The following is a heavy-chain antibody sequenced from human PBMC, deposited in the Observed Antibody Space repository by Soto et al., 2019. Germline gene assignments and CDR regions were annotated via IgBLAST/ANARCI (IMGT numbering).Heavy chain of an antibody. V-gene: IGHV4-39*01. J-gene: IGHJ4*02. CDR1: GGSISSSSYY. D-gene: IGHD1-26*01. Sequence: SETLSLTCTVSGGSISSSSYYWGWIRQPPGKGLEWIGSIYYSGSTYYNPSLKSRVTISVDTSKNQFSLKLSSVTAADTAVYYCARIRRDVMGASNFDYWGQGTLVTVSS. CDR3: ARIRRDVMGASNFDY. CDR2: IYYSGST.